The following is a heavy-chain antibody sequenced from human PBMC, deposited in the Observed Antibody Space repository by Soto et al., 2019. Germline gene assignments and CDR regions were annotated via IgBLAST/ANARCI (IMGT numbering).Heavy chain of an antibody. V-gene: IGHV1-24*01. Sequence: GASVKVSCKVSGYTLTDLSMQWVRQAPGKGLEWMGGFDPEDGETIYAQKFQGRVTMTEDTATDTAYMELSSLRSEDTAVYYCARRVDIVAKHLYYYYGMDVWGQGTTVTVSS. J-gene: IGHJ6*02. CDR2: FDPEDGET. CDR3: ARRVDIVAKHLYYYYGMDV. CDR1: GYTLTDLS. D-gene: IGHD5-12*01.